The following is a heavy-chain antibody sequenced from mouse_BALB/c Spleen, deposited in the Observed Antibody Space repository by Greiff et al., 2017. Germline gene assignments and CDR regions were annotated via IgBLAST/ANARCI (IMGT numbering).Heavy chain of an antibody. CDR3: ARGYEGAMDY. D-gene: IGHD1-2*01. J-gene: IGHJ4*01. CDR1: GFTFSSYT. V-gene: IGHV5-12-2*01. Sequence: EVMLVESGGGLVQPGGSLKLSCAASGFTFSSYTMSWVRQTPEKRLEWVAYISNGGGSTYYPDTVKGRFTISRDNAKNTLYLQMSSLKSEDTAMYYCARGYEGAMDYWGQGTSVTVSS. CDR2: ISNGGGST.